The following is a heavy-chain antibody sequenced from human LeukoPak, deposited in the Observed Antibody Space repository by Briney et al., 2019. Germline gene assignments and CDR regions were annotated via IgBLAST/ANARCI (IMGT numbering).Heavy chain of an antibody. CDR3: ARGPSSGAFDI. Sequence: ASVKVSCKASGYTFTGYYMHWVRQAPGQGLEWMGWINPNSGDTNYAQKFQGRVTTTRDTSINTVYMELSSLTSDDTAVYYCARGPSSGAFDIWGQGTMVTVSS. V-gene: IGHV1-2*02. CDR2: INPNSGDT. CDR1: GYTFTGYY. D-gene: IGHD3-10*01. J-gene: IGHJ3*02.